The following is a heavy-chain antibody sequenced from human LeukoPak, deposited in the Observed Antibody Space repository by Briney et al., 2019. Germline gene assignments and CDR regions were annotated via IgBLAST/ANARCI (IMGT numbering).Heavy chain of an antibody. V-gene: IGHV3-72*01. D-gene: IGHD3-22*01. CDR1: GFTFRDYY. CDR3: TREQYYYDSSGYYEREGDY. J-gene: IGHJ4*02. Sequence: GGSLRLSCAASGFTFRDYYMDWVRQAPGKGLEWVGRTRNKANSYTTEYAASVKGRFTISRDDSKNSLYLQMNSLKSEDTAVYYCTREQYYYDSSGYYEREGDYWGQRTLVTVSS. CDR2: TRNKANSYTT.